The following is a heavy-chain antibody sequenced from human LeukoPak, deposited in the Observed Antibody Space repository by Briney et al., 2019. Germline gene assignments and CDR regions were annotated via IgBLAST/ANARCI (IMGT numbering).Heavy chain of an antibody. V-gene: IGHV1-69*05. J-gene: IGHJ4*02. CDR2: IIPIFGTA. Sequence: SVKVSCKASGGTFISYAISWVRQAPGQGREWMGGIIPIFGTANYAQKFQGRVTITTDDSTSTAYMELSSLRSEDTAVYYCARGQYYYDSSGYYYVTFDYWGQGTLVTVSS. CDR3: ARGQYYYDSSGYYYVTFDY. D-gene: IGHD3-22*01. CDR1: GGTFISYA.